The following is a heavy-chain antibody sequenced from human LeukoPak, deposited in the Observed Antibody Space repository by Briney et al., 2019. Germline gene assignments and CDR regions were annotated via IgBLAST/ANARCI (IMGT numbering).Heavy chain of an antibody. J-gene: IGHJ4*02. CDR1: GFTFSSYA. CDR3: AKSSYSSSWYFLV. CDR2: ISGSGGST. V-gene: IGHV3-23*01. D-gene: IGHD6-13*01. Sequence: QSGGSLRLSCAASGFTFSSYAMSWVRQAPGKGLEWVSAISGSGGSTYYADSVKGRFTISRDNSMNTLYLQMNSLRAEDTAVYYCAKSSYSSSWYFLVWGQGTLVTVSS.